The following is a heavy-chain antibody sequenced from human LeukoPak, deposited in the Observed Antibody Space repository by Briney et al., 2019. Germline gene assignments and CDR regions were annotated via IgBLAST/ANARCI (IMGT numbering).Heavy chain of an antibody. Sequence: SETLSLTCAVSGGSISSGNWWSWVRQPPGKGLEWIGEIYHSVSTNYNPSLKSRVTISVDKSNNQFSLKLNSVTAADTAVYYCARNGGFCIDYWGQGALVTVSS. CDR1: GGSISSGNW. CDR2: IYHSVST. D-gene: IGHD2-8*01. J-gene: IGHJ4*02. V-gene: IGHV4-4*02. CDR3: ARNGGFCIDY.